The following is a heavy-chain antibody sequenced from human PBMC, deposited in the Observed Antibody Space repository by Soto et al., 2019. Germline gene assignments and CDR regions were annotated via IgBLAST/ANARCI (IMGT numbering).Heavy chain of an antibody. D-gene: IGHD3-9*01. V-gene: IGHV3-23*01. J-gene: IGHJ4*02. CDR3: AKTETFNGYYNAFDY. CDR2: ISGGGGST. Sequence: GGSLRLSCAASGFSFAGYALTWVRLAPGKGLEWVASISGGGGSTYYTDSVKGRFSISRDNSNRVEYLQMGSLTAGDTAVYYCAKTETFNGYYNAFDYWGQGTRVTVSS. CDR1: GFSFAGYA.